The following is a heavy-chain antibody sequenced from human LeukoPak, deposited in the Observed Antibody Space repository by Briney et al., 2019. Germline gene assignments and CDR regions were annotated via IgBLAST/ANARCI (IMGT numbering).Heavy chain of an antibody. CDR1: GFTFSDYW. V-gene: IGHV3-74*01. Sequence: GGSLRLSCAASGFTFSDYWIHWVRQAPGKGLVWVSRINTDGSITSYADSVKGRFSISRDNSKNTLYLQMNSLRAEDTAVYYCAKAWYSYDVASDFDYWGQGTLVTVSS. CDR3: AKAWYSYDVASDFDY. D-gene: IGHD5-18*01. CDR2: INTDGSIT. J-gene: IGHJ4*02.